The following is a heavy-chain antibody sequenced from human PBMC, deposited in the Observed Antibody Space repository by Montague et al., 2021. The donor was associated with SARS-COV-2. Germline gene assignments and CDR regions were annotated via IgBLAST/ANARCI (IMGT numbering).Heavy chain of an antibody. J-gene: IGHJ4*02. CDR1: GDSISSGGYY. CDR3: ARVLGSGSYQFDY. D-gene: IGHD1-26*01. V-gene: IGHV4-31*03. Sequence: TLSLTCTVSGDSISSGGYYWSCIRQPPGKGLDWLGYISSSGRSFYNPSLRSRLTISLDTSKNQFSLQLSSVTAADTALYYCARVLGSGSYQFDYWGQGTLVTVSS. CDR2: ISSSGRS.